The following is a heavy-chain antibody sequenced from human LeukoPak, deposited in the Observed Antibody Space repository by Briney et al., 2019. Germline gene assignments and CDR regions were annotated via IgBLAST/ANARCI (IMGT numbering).Heavy chain of an antibody. CDR2: IYHSGST. Sequence: SETLSLTCTVSGGSISSGGYYWSWIRQPPGKGLEWIGYIYHSGSTNYNPSLKSRVTISVDTSKNQFSLKLSSVTAADTAVYYCAREHGDQYYYYYYGMDVWGQGTTVTVSS. CDR3: AREHGDQYYYYYYGMDV. D-gene: IGHD4-17*01. CDR1: GGSISSGGYY. J-gene: IGHJ6*02. V-gene: IGHV4-61*08.